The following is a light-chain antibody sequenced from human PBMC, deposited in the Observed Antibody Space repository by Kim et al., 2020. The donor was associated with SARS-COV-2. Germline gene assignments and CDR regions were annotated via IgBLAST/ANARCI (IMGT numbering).Light chain of an antibody. CDR3: QQHGSSPLT. CDR2: DTS. CDR1: QSVTGSY. Sequence: PGERATLSCRASQSVTGSYLAWYQQKPGQAPRLLIYDTSSRATGIPDRFSGGGSGTDFTLTISRLEPEDFAVYYCQQHGSSPLTFGGGTKVDIK. V-gene: IGKV3-20*01. J-gene: IGKJ4*01.